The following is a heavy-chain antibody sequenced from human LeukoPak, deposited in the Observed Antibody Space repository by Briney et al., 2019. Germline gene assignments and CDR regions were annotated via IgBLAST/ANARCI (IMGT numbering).Heavy chain of an antibody. D-gene: IGHD2-2*01. CDR1: GGSISSYY. Sequence: SETLSLTCTVSGGSISSYYWSWIRQPPGKGLEWIGYIYYSGSTYYNPSLKSRVTISVDTSKNQFSLKLNSVTAADTAVYYCARAVPYPFYFDYWGQGAPVTVSS. V-gene: IGHV4-59*01. CDR2: IYYSGST. J-gene: IGHJ4*02. CDR3: ARAVPYPFYFDY.